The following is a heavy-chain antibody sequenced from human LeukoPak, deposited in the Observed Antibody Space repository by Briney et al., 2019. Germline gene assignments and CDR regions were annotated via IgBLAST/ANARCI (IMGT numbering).Heavy chain of an antibody. D-gene: IGHD6-6*01. J-gene: IGHJ4*02. CDR3: ARLPKYSRPLDY. CDR2: MNPNSGNT. CDR1: GYTFSSYD. V-gene: IGHV1-8*02. Sequence: ASVKVSCKASGYTFSSYDINWVRQATGQGLEWMGWMNPNSGNTAYAQKFQGRVTMSRDTFISTAYMELNSLRSEDTAVYYCARLPKYSRPLDYWGQGTLVTVSS.